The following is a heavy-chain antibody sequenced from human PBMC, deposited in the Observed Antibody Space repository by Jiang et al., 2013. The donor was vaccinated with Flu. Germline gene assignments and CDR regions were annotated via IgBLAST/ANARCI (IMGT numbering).Heavy chain of an antibody. Sequence: QSGAEVKKPGASVKVSCKASGFTFTNYYLHWVRQAPGQGLEWMGVINPSGESTAYAQKFQGRVTLTRDPSASTVYMELSSLISEDTAVYYCARDRVVATIIYYYGMDVVGRRDRRSTVSS. V-gene: IGHV1-46*01. CDR2: INPSGEST. J-gene: IGHJ6*02. CDR3: ARDRVVATIIYYYGMDV. CDR1: GFTFTNYY. D-gene: IGHD5-12*01.